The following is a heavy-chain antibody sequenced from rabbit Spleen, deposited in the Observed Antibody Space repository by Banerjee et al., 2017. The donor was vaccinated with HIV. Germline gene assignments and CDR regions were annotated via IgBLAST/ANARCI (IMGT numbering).Heavy chain of an antibody. CDR3: ARAGEGGDGYLNL. D-gene: IGHD5-1*01. CDR2: INAATAKP. V-gene: IGHV1S45*01. J-gene: IGHJ4*01. Sequence: EQLEESGGGLVKPEGSLTLTCKASGVSLNDKDVMCWVRQAPGKGLEWIACINAATAKPVYATWAKGRFTISRTSSTTVTLQMTSLTVADTATYFCARAGEGGDGYLNLWGPGTLVTVS. CDR1: GVSLNDKDV.